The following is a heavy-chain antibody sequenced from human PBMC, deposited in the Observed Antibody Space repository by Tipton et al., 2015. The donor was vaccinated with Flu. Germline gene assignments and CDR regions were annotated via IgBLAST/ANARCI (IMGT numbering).Heavy chain of an antibody. J-gene: IGHJ3*02. CDR3: SSYYIRAFDI. Sequence: TLSLTCTVSGASINNYYRSWIRQPPGKGLEWIGYIYYSGNTNYNPSLKSRVTMSLDASKSHFSLKLSSVTAADTAMYYCSSYYIRAFDIWGQGTMVTVSS. CDR1: GASINNYY. V-gene: IGHV4-59*01. CDR2: IYYSGNT. D-gene: IGHD3-10*01.